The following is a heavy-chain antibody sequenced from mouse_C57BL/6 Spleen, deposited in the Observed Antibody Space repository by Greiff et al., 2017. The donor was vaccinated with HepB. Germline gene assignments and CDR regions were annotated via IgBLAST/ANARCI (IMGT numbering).Heavy chain of an antibody. V-gene: IGHV1-61*01. J-gene: IGHJ1*03. Sequence: VQLQQPGAELVRPGSSVKLSCKASGYTFTSYWMDWVKQRPGQGLEWIGNIYPSDSETHYNQKFKDKATLTVDKSSSTAYMQLSSLTSEDSAVYYCARPLDYYGSSYWYFDVWGTGTTVTVSS. CDR2: IYPSDSET. D-gene: IGHD1-1*01. CDR1: GYTFTSYW. CDR3: ARPLDYYGSSYWYFDV.